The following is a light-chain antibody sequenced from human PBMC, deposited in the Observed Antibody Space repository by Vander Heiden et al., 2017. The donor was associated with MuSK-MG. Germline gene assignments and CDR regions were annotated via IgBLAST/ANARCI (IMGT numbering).Light chain of an antibody. CDR2: AAS. CDR3: RHHNSQPLT. V-gene: IGKV1-17*01. CDR1: QGIRND. Sequence: DIQMTQSPSSLSASVGDRITITCRASQGIRNDLGWYQQKPVKAPKRLIYAASTLQSGVPSTFSGTASGTEFTLRMSGLQPEDIATYYCRHHNSQPLTFGGGTKVEIK. J-gene: IGKJ4*01.